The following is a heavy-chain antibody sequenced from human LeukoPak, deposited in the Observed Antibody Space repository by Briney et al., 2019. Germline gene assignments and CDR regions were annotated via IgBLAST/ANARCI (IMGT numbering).Heavy chain of an antibody. J-gene: IGHJ3*02. D-gene: IGHD6-19*01. V-gene: IGHV4-30-2*01. CDR2: IYHSGST. CDR1: GGSISSGGYY. Sequence: SETLSLTCTVSGGSISSGGYYWSWIRQPPGKGLEWIGYIYHSGSTYYNPSLKSRVTISVDRSKNQFSLKLSSVTAADTAVYYCARDRSSGWPWAFDIWGQGTMVTVSS. CDR3: ARDRSSGWPWAFDI.